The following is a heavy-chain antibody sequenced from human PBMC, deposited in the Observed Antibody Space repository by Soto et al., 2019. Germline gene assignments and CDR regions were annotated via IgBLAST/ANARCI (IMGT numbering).Heavy chain of an antibody. CDR1: GGSISSVNYY. CDR3: ARDASKECVDYACAASDI. J-gene: IGHJ3*02. CDR2: MHTSGSS. V-gene: IGHV4-30-4*01. D-gene: IGHD4-17*01. Sequence: QLHLQESGPGLLKPSQTLSLTCTVSGGSISSVNYYWSWIRQPPGKGLEWIGYMHTSGSSDYNPSLQSRVTVSVHTIKIDFSMRLSSVTAADRDVYYCARDASKECVDYACAASDIWFRGTMLTASP.